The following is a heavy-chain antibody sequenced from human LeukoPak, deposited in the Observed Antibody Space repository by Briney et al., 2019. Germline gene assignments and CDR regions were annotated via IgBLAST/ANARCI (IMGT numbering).Heavy chain of an antibody. V-gene: IGHV4-39*01. Sequence: PSETLSLTCIVSGGSISSSTYYWGWIRQPPGKGLEWIGSLYFTGSTYSNPSLRSRLTISVDTSKNQFSLRLSSVTAADTAVYYCARHPLTDAFDIWGQGTMVTVSS. J-gene: IGHJ3*02. CDR2: LYFTGST. CDR3: ARHPLTDAFDI. CDR1: GGSISSSTYY.